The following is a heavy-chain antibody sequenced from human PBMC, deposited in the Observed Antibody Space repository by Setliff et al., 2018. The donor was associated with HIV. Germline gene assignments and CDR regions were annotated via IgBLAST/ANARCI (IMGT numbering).Heavy chain of an antibody. CDR2: IYYSGST. J-gene: IGHJ2*01. CDR3: ARERRGGYSGYDSHWYFDL. CDR1: GGSISGHY. Sequence: PSETLSLTCSVSGGSISGHYWTWIRQPPGKGLEWIGSIYYSGSTNYNPSLKSRVTISVDTSKNQFSLKLSSVTAADTAVYYCARERRGGYSGYDSHWYFDLWGRGTLVTVSS. V-gene: IGHV4-59*11. D-gene: IGHD5-12*01.